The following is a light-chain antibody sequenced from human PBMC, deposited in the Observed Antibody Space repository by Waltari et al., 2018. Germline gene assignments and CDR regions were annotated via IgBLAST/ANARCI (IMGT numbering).Light chain of an antibody. V-gene: IGLV1-40*02. Sequence: QSVLTQPPSVSGAPGQRVTISCIGTNSNIGAFQVHWYQKSPEAAPTVLIYGSSNRPAGGPARFSGSKCDTSASLVITGLQVEDEGDFYCQSYDNILHGCVFGTGTKVIV. J-gene: IGLJ1*01. CDR2: GSS. CDR1: NSNIGAFQ. CDR3: QSYDNILHGCV.